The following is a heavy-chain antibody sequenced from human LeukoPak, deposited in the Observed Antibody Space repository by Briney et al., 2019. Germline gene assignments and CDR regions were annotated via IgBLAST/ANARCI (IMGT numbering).Heavy chain of an antibody. D-gene: IGHD2-21*02. CDR1: GGSISNYY. CDR2: IYYSGST. V-gene: IGHV4-59*01. J-gene: IGHJ5*02. CDR3: ARGPYCGGDCYSSSFDP. Sequence: PSETLSLTCSVSGGSISNYYWSWIRQPPGKGLEWIGYIYYSGSTSYNPSLKSRVTISVDTSKNQFSLRLSSVTAADTAVYYCARGPYCGGDCYSSSFDPWGQGTLVTVSS.